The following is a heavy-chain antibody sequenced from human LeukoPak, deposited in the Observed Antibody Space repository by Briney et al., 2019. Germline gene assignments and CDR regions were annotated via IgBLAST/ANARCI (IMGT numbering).Heavy chain of an antibody. J-gene: IGHJ6*02. D-gene: IGHD3-3*01. CDR1: GGSFSGYY. V-gene: IGHV4-34*01. CDR2: INHSGST. CDR3: ARVVWSGYYRPLYGMDV. Sequence: SETLSLTCAVYGGSFSGYYWSWIRQPPGKGLEWIGEINHSGSTNYNPSLKSRVTISVDTSKNQFSLKLSSVTAADTAVYYCARVVWSGYYRPLYGMDVWGQGTTVTVSS.